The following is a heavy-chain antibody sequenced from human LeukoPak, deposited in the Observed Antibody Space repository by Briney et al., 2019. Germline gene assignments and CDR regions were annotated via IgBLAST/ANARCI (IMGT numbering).Heavy chain of an antibody. CDR3: ARVGDVTAFDI. J-gene: IGHJ3*02. V-gene: IGHV3-64*02. CDR1: GFTFSSYS. Sequence: GGSLRLSCAASGFTFSSYSIYWVRQAPGKGLEHVSAISADGETTFYADSVKGRFTISRDNSKNTLYLQMSSLRTEDMAVYYCARVGDVTAFDIWGEGTMVTVSS. CDR2: ISADGETT. D-gene: IGHD3-3*01.